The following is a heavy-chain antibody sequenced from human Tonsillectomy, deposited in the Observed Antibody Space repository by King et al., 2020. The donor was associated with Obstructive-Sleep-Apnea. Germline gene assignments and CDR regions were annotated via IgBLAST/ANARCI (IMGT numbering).Heavy chain of an antibody. J-gene: IGHJ4*02. D-gene: IGHD2-8*01. CDR2: IVLAIGPP. V-gene: IGHV1-58*01. CDR3: AADVGHFQVYGKFDY. Sequence: QLVQSGPEVKKPGTSVRVSCKASGFTFSTSAVQGVRQARGQRLEWIGWIVLAIGPPNYAQKFKERVSLTGDMSTSTVYLDLSSLRSEDTAVYYCAADVGHFQVYGKFDYWGPGTLVTVSS. CDR1: GFTFSTSA.